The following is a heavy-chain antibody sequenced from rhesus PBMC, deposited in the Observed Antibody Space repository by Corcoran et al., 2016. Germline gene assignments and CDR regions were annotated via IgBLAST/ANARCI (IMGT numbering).Heavy chain of an antibody. CDR3: ARSHLDWSNWYFDL. V-gene: IGHV3-54*02. D-gene: IGHD3-3*01. CDR2: LSFDGSKK. CDR1: VFTFSSYG. Sequence: EVQLVESGGGLVQPGGSLRLSCAASVFTFSSYGMHCVRQAPGKGLALVAVLSFDGSKKYYADSVKDRFTISRDNSKNMLYLQMNNLRLEDTAVYYCARSHLDWSNWYFDLWGPGTPITISS. J-gene: IGHJ2*01.